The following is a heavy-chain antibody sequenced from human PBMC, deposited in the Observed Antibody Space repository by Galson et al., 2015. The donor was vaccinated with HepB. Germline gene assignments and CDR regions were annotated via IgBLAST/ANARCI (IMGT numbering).Heavy chain of an antibody. V-gene: IGHV3-23*01. CDR2: ISGSGGST. Sequence: SLRLSCAASGFTFSSYAMSWVRQAPGKGLEWVSAISGSGGSTYYADSVKGRFTISRDNSKNTLYLQMNSLRAEDTAVYYCAKDQVGGYGALTPFFDYWGQGTLVTVSS. J-gene: IGHJ4*02. CDR3: AKDQVGGYGALTPFFDY. D-gene: IGHD4-17*01. CDR1: GFTFSSYA.